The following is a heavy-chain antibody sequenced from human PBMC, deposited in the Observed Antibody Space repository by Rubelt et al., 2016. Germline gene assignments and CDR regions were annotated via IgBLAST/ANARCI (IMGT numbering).Heavy chain of an antibody. CDR2: VYYSGST. V-gene: IGHV4-59*01. Sequence: QVQLQESGPGLVKPSETLSLTCTVSGGSISSDYWSWIRQPPGKGLEWIGYVYYSGSTNYNPSLKNRVTIHGDTSTNQLALKLSSVTAADTAVYYCAYSSGYYDEYFQHWGQGTLVTVSS. CDR1: GGSISSDY. D-gene: IGHD3-22*01. CDR3: AYSSGYYDEYFQH. J-gene: IGHJ1*01.